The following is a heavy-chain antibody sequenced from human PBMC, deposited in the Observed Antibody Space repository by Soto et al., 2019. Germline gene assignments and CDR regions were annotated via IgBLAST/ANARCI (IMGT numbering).Heavy chain of an antibody. V-gene: IGHV3-23*01. D-gene: IGHD3-10*01. CDR3: AKDDEPMVREWVDY. J-gene: IGHJ4*02. Sequence: EVQLLESGGGLVQPGGSLRLSCAASGFTFSSYAMSWVRQAPGKGLEWVSAISGSGGSTYYADSVKGRFTISRDNSKNTLYLQMNSLRAEYTAVYYCAKDDEPMVREWVDYWGQGTLVTVSS. CDR1: GFTFSSYA. CDR2: ISGSGGST.